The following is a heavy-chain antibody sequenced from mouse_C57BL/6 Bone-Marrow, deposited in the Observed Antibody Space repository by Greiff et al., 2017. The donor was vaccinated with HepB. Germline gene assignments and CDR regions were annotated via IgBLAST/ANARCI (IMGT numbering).Heavy chain of an antibody. CDR2: IYPGSGST. D-gene: IGHD2-5*01. CDR3: ARCSNYDAMDY. V-gene: IGHV1-55*01. CDR1: GYTFTSYW. J-gene: IGHJ4*01. Sequence: QVQLKQPGAELVKPGASVKMSCKASGYTFTSYWITWVKQRPGQGLEWIGDIYPGSGSTNYNEKFKSKATLTVDTSSSTAYMQLSSLTSEDSAVYYCARCSNYDAMDYWGQGTSVTVSS.